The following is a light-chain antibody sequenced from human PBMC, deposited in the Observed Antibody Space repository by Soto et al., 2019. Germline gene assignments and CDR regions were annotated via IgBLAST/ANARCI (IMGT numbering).Light chain of an antibody. CDR3: QQRSNWPFT. Sequence: EMVMTQSPATLSVSPGERATLSCRASQSVSSYLAWYQQKPGQAPRLLIYDASNRATGIPARFSGSGSGTDFTLTISSLEPEDFAVYYCQQRSNWPFTFGQGTRLEIK. V-gene: IGKV3-11*01. J-gene: IGKJ5*01. CDR2: DAS. CDR1: QSVSSY.